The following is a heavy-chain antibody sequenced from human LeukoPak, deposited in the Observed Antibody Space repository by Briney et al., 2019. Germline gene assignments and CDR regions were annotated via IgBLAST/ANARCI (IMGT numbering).Heavy chain of an antibody. D-gene: IGHD3-10*01. V-gene: IGHV3-33*06. CDR1: GFTFSSYG. CDR2: IWYDGSNK. CDR3: AKGPGMVRGVIGIDY. Sequence: GRSLRLSCAASGFTFSSYGMHWVRQAPGKGLEWVAVIWYDGSNKYYADSVKGRFTISRDNSKNTLYLQMNSLRAEDTAVYYCAKGPGMVRGVIGIDYWGQGTLVTVSS. J-gene: IGHJ4*02.